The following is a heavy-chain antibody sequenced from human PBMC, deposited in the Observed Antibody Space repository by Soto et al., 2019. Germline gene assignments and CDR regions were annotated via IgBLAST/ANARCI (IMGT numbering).Heavy chain of an antibody. Sequence: ASVKVSCKASGYTFTSYYMHWVRQAPGQGLEWMGIINPSGGSISYAQKFQGRVTLTRDTSTSTVYMELSSLRSEDTAVYYCARDIAGATQYFDYWGQGTLVTVSS. CDR1: GYTFTSYY. CDR3: ARDIAGATQYFDY. CDR2: INPSGGSI. J-gene: IGHJ4*02. D-gene: IGHD1-26*01. V-gene: IGHV1-46*03.